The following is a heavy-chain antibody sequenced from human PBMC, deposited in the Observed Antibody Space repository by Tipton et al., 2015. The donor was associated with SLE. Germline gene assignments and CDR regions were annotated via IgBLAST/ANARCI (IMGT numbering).Heavy chain of an antibody. D-gene: IGHD1-26*01. CDR2: IYHRGTT. CDR1: GGSISSRNW. Sequence: TLSLTCAVSGGSISSRNWWSWVRQSPGKGLEWIGEIYHRGTTNYNPSLKSRVTISVDTSKNQFSLKLSSVTAADTAVYYCARDPMGALAGPFDYWGQGTLVTVSP. CDR3: ARDPMGALAGPFDY. J-gene: IGHJ4*02. V-gene: IGHV4-4*02.